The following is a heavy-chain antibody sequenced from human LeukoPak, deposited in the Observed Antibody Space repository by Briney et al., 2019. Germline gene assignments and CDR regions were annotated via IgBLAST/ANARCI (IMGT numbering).Heavy chain of an antibody. CDR3: ARVIFGDYYYDSSGYPDY. J-gene: IGHJ4*02. CDR2: ISAYNGNT. Sequence: ASVKVSCKASGYTFTSYGICWVRQAPGQGLEWMGWISAYNGNTNYAQKLQGRVTMTTDTSTSTAYMELRSLRSDDTAVYYCARVIFGDYYYDSSGYPDYWGQGTLVTVSS. V-gene: IGHV1-18*01. D-gene: IGHD3-22*01. CDR1: GYTFTSYG.